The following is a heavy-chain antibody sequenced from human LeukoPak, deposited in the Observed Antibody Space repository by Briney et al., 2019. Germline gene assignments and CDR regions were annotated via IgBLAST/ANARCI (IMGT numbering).Heavy chain of an antibody. CDR3: ARRRYSSGYIDY. CDR2: IYYDGSA. D-gene: IGHD6-25*01. Sequence: SETLSLTCTVSGGSISSGDYYWGWIRQPPGKGLEWIGSIYYDGSAYYNPSLKSRVTISVDTSKNQFSLKLSSVTAADTAVYYCARRRYSSGYIDYWGQGTLVTVSS. J-gene: IGHJ4*02. CDR1: GGSISSGDYY. V-gene: IGHV4-39*01.